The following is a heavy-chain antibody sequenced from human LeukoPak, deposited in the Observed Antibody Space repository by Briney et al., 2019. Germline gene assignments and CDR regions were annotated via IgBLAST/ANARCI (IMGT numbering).Heavy chain of an antibody. D-gene: IGHD6-6*01. V-gene: IGHV3-21*01. J-gene: IGHJ4*02. CDR3: ARDRGSSSEIAY. Sequence: GGSLRLSCAASGFTFSSYSMNWVRQAPGKGLEWVSSISSSSSYIYYADSVKGRFTISRDNAKNSLYLQMNSLRAEDTAVYYCARDRGSSSEIAYWGQGTLVTVSS. CDR2: ISSSSSYI. CDR1: GFTFSSYS.